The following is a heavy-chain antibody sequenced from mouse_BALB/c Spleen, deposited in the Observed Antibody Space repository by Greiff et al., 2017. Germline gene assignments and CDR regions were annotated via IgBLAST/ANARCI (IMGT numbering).Heavy chain of an antibody. V-gene: IGHV1-9*01. CDR3: ARGAGGNYGYAMDY. Sequence: QVQLQQSGAELMKPGASVKISCKATGYTFSSYWIEWVKQRPGHGLEWIGEILPGSGSTNYNEKFKGKATFTADTSSNTAYMQLSSLTSEDSAVYYCARGAGGNYGYAMDYWGQGTSGTVSS. CDR2: ILPGSGST. D-gene: IGHD2-1*01. J-gene: IGHJ4*01. CDR1: GYTFSSYW.